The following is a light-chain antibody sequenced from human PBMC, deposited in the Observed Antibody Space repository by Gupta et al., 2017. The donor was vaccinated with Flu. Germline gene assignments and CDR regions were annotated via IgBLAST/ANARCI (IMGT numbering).Light chain of an antibody. V-gene: IGLV3-1*01. J-gene: IGLJ2*01. CDR1: KWGDKD. CDR3: QACESSTASVV. CDR2: QDI. Sequence: GDKWGDKDASWLQQKPGQAPVMVIYQDIKRPSGIPDRFSGSKSGNTATLTITGTQALDEADYYCQACESSTASVVFGGGTKLTVL.